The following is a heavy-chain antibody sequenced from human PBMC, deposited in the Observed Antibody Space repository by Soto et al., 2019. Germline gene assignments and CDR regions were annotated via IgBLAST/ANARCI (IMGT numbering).Heavy chain of an antibody. J-gene: IGHJ4*02. Sequence: QVQLVQSGAEVRKPGASVKVSCEASGYTFTSYDIYWVRQATGQGLEWMGWMNPNTGNSAYAHKFQGRVTMTSDTSISTAHMELRSLRSEDTAVYYCARRAETNGWNGFGADKYYFDFWGQGTQVTVSS. CDR1: GYTFTSYD. D-gene: IGHD1-1*01. CDR3: ARRAETNGWNGFGADKYYFDF. V-gene: IGHV1-8*01. CDR2: MNPNTGNS.